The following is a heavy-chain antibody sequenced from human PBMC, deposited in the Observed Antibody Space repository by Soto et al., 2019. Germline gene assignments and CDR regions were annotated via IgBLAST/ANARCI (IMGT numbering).Heavy chain of an antibody. Sequence: EVQLLESGGGLVQPGGSLRLSCAASGFTFSSYAMSWVRQAPGKGLEWVSAISGSGGSTYYADSVKGRFTISRDTSKNTLYLQMNSLRAEDTAVYDCAKDISPSYDDYDMDVWGKGTTVTVSS. J-gene: IGHJ6*03. CDR1: GFTFSSYA. CDR2: ISGSGGST. CDR3: AKDISPSYDDYDMDV. V-gene: IGHV3-23*01.